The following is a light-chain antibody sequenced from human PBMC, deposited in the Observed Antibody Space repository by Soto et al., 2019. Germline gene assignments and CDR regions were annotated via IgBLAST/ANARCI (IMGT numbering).Light chain of an antibody. V-gene: IGKV3-20*01. Sequence: IVLTQSPDTLSLSPGERATLSCRASQSVSRTYLAWYQQKPGQAPRLLIYDASNRATGFPDRFSGSGSGTDFTLTISRLEPEDFAVYYCQQYGTSPPTFGQGTKVDI. CDR1: QSVSRTY. J-gene: IGKJ1*01. CDR2: DAS. CDR3: QQYGTSPPT.